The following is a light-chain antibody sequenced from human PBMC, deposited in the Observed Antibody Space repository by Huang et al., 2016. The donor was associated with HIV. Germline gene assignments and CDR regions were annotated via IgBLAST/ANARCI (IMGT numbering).Light chain of an antibody. CDR3: QHYGSSSFT. CDR2: GAS. J-gene: IGKJ3*01. V-gene: IGKV3-20*01. CDR1: QSVTSTY. Sequence: EIVLTQSPGILSLSPGERATLSCRASQSVTSTYLAWYQQKPGQAPRLLIYGASSRATGSPDRFSGSGSGTDFTLTISRLEPEDFAVYYCQHYGSSSFTFGPGTKVDIK.